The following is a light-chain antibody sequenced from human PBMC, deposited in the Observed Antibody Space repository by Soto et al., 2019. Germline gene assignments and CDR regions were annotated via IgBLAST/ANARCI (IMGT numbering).Light chain of an antibody. CDR2: AAS. CDR3: QQYYSYPHT. CDR1: QGISSY. V-gene: IGKV1-8*01. Sequence: AIRMTQSPSSLSASTGDRVTITCRASQGISSYLAWYQQKPGKAPKLLIYAASTLQSGVPSRFSGSGSGTNFPRTISCLQSEDFATYYCQQYYSYPHTFGQGTKVEIK. J-gene: IGKJ1*01.